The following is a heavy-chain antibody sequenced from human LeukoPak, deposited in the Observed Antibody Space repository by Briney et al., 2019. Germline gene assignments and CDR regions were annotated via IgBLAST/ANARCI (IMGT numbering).Heavy chain of an antibody. Sequence: PSETLFLTCTVSGDSINSYYYWSWIRQPAGKGLEWIGRISASGSTDYNPSLKSRVTMSVDTSKNHFSLKLTSVTAADTAVYYCAREERYYDILTGYYRTDYYYYMDVWGKGTTVTVSS. CDR1: GDSINSYYY. V-gene: IGHV4-4*07. J-gene: IGHJ6*03. CDR3: AREERYYDILTGYYRTDYYYYMDV. D-gene: IGHD3-9*01. CDR2: ISASGST.